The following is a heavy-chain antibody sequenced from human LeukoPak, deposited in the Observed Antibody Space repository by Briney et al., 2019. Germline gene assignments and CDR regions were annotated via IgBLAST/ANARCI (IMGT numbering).Heavy chain of an antibody. CDR2: ISCDGSYK. D-gene: IGHD2-2*01. Sequence: GGSLRLSCAASGFTFSSYAMHWVRQAPGKGLEWVALISCDGSYKCYADSVKGRFTVSRDNSKNTLYLQMNSLRAEYTAVYDSARDGAGYCSRTSCYGSWFDPWGQGTLDTVSS. V-gene: IGHV3-30*04. CDR1: GFTFSSYA. J-gene: IGHJ5*02. CDR3: ARDGAGYCSRTSCYGSWFDP.